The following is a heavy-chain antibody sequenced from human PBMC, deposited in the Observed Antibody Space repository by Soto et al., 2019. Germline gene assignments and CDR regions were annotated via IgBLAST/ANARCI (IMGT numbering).Heavy chain of an antibody. D-gene: IGHD3-22*01. CDR2: INPKSGGT. Sequence: ASVKVSCKASGFTFTGYYINWVRQAPGQGLERMGWINPKSGGTNYAQKFQGWVTLTRDTSITTAYMELSRLISDDTAVYYCARVSLSGYNSGGYYPESWYGMDVWGQGTTVTVSS. CDR3: ARVSLSGYNSGGYYPESWYGMDV. J-gene: IGHJ6*02. V-gene: IGHV1-2*04. CDR1: GFTFTGYY.